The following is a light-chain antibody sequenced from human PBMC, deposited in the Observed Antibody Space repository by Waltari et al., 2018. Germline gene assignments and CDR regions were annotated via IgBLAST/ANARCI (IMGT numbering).Light chain of an antibody. CDR2: DAS. V-gene: IGKV1-16*02. CDR3: QQYFNFPLT. J-gene: IGKJ4*01. CDR1: QALGVN. Sequence: DIQVTQSPSSVSASVGGRVTITCRASQALGVNLAWFQQKPGTAPKSLIYDASKLQSGVPSKFAGSGSGTDFTLTITNLQPEDFATYYCQQYFNFPLTFGGGTKVEIK.